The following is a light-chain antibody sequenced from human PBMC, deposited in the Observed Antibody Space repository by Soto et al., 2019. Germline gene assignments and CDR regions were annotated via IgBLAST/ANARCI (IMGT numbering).Light chain of an antibody. J-gene: IGLJ3*02. V-gene: IGLV1-44*01. CDR2: SDN. CDR3: SSWDDCLNGWV. CDR1: RSSIGSNT. Sequence: QSVLTQPPSASGTPGQRVTISCSGSRSSIGSNTVNWYQHLPGPAPKLLIYSDNERPSGVPDRFSGSKDGTSASLAISGLQSEDEADYYCSSWDDCLNGWVFGGGTKLTVL.